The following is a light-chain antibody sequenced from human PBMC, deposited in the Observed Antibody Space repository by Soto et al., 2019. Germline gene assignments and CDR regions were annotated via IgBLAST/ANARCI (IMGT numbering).Light chain of an antibody. CDR1: NIGSKS. CDR3: QVWDSSSDHVVV. Sequence: SYELTQPPSVSVAPGKTARITCGGNNIGSKSVHWYQQKPGQAPVLVIYYDSDRPSGIPERFSGSNSENTATLTISRVEAGDEADYYCQVWDSSSDHVVVFGGGTKVTVL. V-gene: IGLV3-21*04. CDR2: YDS. J-gene: IGLJ2*01.